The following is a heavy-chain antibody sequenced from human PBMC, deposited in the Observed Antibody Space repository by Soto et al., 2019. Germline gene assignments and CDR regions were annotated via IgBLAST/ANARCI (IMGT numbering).Heavy chain of an antibody. J-gene: IGHJ6*02. CDR3: AKDRIEPYYYYGMDV. V-gene: IGHV3-30*18. CDR2: ISYDGSNK. CDR1: GFTFSSYG. Sequence: PGVSLRLSCAASGFTFSSYGMHWVRQAPGKGLEWVAVISYDGSNKYYADSVKGRFTISRDNSKNTLYLQMNSLRAEDTAVYYCAKDRIEPYYYYGMDVWGQGTTVTVSS.